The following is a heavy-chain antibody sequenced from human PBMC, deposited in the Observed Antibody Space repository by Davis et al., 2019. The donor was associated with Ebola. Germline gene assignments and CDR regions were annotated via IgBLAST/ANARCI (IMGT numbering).Heavy chain of an antibody. CDR3: ARADSSSQPHDAFDI. CDR2: IYHSGST. J-gene: IGHJ3*02. CDR1: GGSISSGGYS. V-gene: IGHV4-30-2*02. Sequence: PSETLSLTCAVSGGSISSGGYSWSWIRQPPGKGLEWIGYIYHSGSTYYNPSLKSRVTISVDRSKNQFSLKLSSVTAADTAVYYCARADSSSQPHDAFDIWGQGTMVTVSS. D-gene: IGHD6-13*01.